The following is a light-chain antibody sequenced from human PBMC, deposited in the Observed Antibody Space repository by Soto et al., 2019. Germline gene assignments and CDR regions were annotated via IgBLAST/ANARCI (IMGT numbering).Light chain of an antibody. V-gene: IGKV1-5*03. CDR2: KAS. J-gene: IGKJ4*01. Sequence: DIQMTQSPSTLSASVGDRVTITCRASQSIRSWLAWYQQKPGKAPKRLIYKASTLESGIPSRFSGGGSGTEFTLTISSLQPDDFATYYCQQYDIFSLTFGGGTKVEVK. CDR1: QSIRSW. CDR3: QQYDIFSLT.